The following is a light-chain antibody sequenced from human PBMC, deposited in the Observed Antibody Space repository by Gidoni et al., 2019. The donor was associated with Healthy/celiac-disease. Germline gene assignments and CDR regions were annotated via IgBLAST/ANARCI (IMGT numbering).Light chain of an antibody. CDR1: QSISSY. V-gene: IGKV1-39*01. J-gene: IGKJ2*01. Sequence: DIQMTQSPSSLSASVGDRVTITCRARQSISSYLNWYQQKPGKAPKLLIYAASSLQSGVPSRFSGSGSGTDFTLTISSLQPEDFATYYCQQSYSTPQYFGQGTKLEIK. CDR2: AAS. CDR3: QQSYSTPQY.